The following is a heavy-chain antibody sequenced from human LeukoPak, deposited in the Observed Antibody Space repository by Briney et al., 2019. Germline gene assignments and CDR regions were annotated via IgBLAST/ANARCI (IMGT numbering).Heavy chain of an antibody. CDR1: GYTFTSYA. Sequence: ASVKVSCKASGYTFTSYAMHWVRQAPGQRLEWMGWISAGNGNTKYSQKFQGRVTITRDTSASTAYMELSSLRSEDTAVYYCARTRYCSGGSCFAFDIWGQGTMVTVSS. CDR3: ARTRYCSGGSCFAFDI. D-gene: IGHD2-15*01. J-gene: IGHJ3*02. CDR2: ISAGNGNT. V-gene: IGHV1-3*01.